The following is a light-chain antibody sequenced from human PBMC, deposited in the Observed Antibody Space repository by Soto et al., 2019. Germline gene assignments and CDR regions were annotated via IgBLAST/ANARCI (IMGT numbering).Light chain of an antibody. CDR1: SSDVGGYNY. CDR3: SSYTSSSTLV. CDR2: DVS. V-gene: IGLV2-14*01. Sequence: QSALTQPASVSGSPGQSFTISCTGTSSDVGGYNYVSWYQQHPGKAPKLMIYDVSNRPSGVSNRFSGSKSGNTASLTISGLQAEDEADYYCSSYTSSSTLVFGTGIKVTVL. J-gene: IGLJ1*01.